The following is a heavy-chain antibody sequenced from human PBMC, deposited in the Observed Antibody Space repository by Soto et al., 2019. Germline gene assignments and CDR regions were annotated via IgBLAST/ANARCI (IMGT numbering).Heavy chain of an antibody. CDR2: ISSSSSYI. CDR3: ARDYSSSGGMDV. Sequence: GGSLRLSCAASGFTFSSYSMNWVRQAPGKGLEWVSSISSSSSYIYYADSVKGRFTISRDNAKNSLYLQMNSLRAEDTAVYYCARDYSSSGGMDVWGQGTTVTVSS. D-gene: IGHD6-6*01. V-gene: IGHV3-21*01. J-gene: IGHJ6*02. CDR1: GFTFSSYS.